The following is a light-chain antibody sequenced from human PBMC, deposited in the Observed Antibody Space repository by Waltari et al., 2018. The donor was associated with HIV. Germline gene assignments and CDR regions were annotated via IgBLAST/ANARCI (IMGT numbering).Light chain of an antibody. Sequence: AIRMTQSPSSFPASTGDRVTITWRASQGISSYLAWYQQKPGKAPKLLIYAASTLQSGVPSRFSGSGSGTDFTLTISCLQSEDFATYYCQQYYSYPPLTFGGGTKVEIK. J-gene: IGKJ4*01. CDR1: QGISSY. CDR2: AAS. V-gene: IGKV1-8*01. CDR3: QQYYSYPPLT.